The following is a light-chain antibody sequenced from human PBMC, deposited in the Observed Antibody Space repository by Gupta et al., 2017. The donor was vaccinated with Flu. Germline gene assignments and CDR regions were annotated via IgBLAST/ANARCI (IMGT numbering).Light chain of an antibody. J-gene: IGLJ2*01. CDR2: DND. V-gene: IGLV1-51*01. CDR1: SSNIGNNY. Sequence: QSVLTQPPSVSAAPGQKVTISCSGSSSNIGNNYVSWHQHLPGTAPKLLIYDNDKRPSGIPDRFSVSRSDTSATVGITGLQTGDEADYYCGTWDSSLSAVVLGGGTKLTVL. CDR3: GTWDSSLSAVV.